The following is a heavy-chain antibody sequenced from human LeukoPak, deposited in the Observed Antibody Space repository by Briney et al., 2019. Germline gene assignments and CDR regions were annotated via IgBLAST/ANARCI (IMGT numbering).Heavy chain of an antibody. CDR2: IYYSGST. CDR1: GGSISTNNHY. V-gene: IGHV4-39*01. D-gene: IGHD6-19*01. CDR3: ARHSSGWFRSAFDI. Sequence: PSETLSLTCTVSGGSISTNNHYWGWLRQPPGKGLEWIGNIYYSGSTDYNPSLKSRVTISVDTSKNQFSLMLSSVTATDTAVYYCARHSSGWFRSAFDIWGQGTMVTVSS. J-gene: IGHJ3*02.